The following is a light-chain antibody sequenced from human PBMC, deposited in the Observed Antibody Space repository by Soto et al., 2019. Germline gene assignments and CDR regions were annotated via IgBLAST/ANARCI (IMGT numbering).Light chain of an antibody. J-gene: IGLJ1*01. CDR2: EGS. CDR3: CSYAGSSTYV. CDR1: NSDVGNYNL. Sequence: QSALAQPASVSGSPGQSITIPCTGSNSDVGNYNLVSWYQQHPGEAPKLMIYEGSKRHSGVSNRFSGSKSGHTASLTISGLQAEDEADYFCCSYAGSSTYVFGTGTKVTVL. V-gene: IGLV2-23*01.